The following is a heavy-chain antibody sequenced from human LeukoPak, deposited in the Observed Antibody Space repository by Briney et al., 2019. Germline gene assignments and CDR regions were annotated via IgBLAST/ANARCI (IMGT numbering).Heavy chain of an antibody. V-gene: IGHV4-38-2*01. CDR1: GYFISSGYH. Sequence: SETLSLTCAVSGYFISSGYHWGWIRRPPGKGLERIATTYRSGSTYYNPSLKSRVTISVDTSKNQFSLSLSSVTAADTAVYYCARSVGYSCSGTTCFYMDVWGKGTTVIVSS. CDR3: ARSVGYSCSGTTCFYMDV. CDR2: TYRSGST. J-gene: IGHJ6*03. D-gene: IGHD2-2*01.